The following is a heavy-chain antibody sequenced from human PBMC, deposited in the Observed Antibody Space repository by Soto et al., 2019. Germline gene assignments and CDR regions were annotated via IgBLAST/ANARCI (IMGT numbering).Heavy chain of an antibody. CDR3: ARGAAGKSYYYGMDV. V-gene: IGHV4-34*01. J-gene: IGHJ6*02. CDR2: ITHSGST. D-gene: IGHD6-13*01. CDR1: GGSFSGSY. Sequence: QVQLQQWGAGLLKPSETLSLTCAVYGGSFSGSYWSWIRQPPGKGLECIGEITHSGSTNYNPSLKSRVTISVDTSKNQFSLKLSSVTAADTAVYYCARGAAGKSYYYGMDVWGQGTTVTVSS.